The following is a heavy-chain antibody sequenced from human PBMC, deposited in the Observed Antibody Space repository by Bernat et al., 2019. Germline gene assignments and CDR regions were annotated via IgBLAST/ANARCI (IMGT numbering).Heavy chain of an antibody. CDR3: AGGYGSSYRYYYMDV. J-gene: IGHJ6*03. D-gene: IGHD6-13*01. V-gene: IGHV3-48*02. CDR2: ITSTSSII. CDR1: GFTFSSYW. Sequence: EVFLLDSGGDLAQPGESLRLSCAASGFTFSSYWMSWVRQAPGKGLEWVSYITSTSSIIYYADSVKGRFTVSRDNAKNSLFLQMNSLRDEDTAVYYCAGGYGSSYRYYYMDVWGKGTTVTVSS.